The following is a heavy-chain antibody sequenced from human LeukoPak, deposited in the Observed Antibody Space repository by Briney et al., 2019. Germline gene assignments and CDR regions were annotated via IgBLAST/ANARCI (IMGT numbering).Heavy chain of an antibody. J-gene: IGHJ4*02. V-gene: IGHV1-8*03. CDR1: GYTFTGYY. Sequence: ASVKVSCKASGYTFTGYYMHWVRQAPGQGLEWMGWMNPNSGNTGYAQKFQGRVTITRNTSISTAYMELSSLRSEDTAVYYCARGSSIAAAGTDFDYWGQGTLVTVSS. CDR3: ARGSSIAAAGTDFDY. D-gene: IGHD6-13*01. CDR2: MNPNSGNT.